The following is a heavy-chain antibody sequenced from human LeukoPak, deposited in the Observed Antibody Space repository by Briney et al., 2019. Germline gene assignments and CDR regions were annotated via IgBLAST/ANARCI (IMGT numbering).Heavy chain of an antibody. CDR1: GSTFSSYG. CDR3: AKDRFWGFLEWPDAFDI. V-gene: IGHV3-30*02. D-gene: IGHD3-3*01. J-gene: IGHJ3*02. Sequence: PGGSPRLSCAASGSTFSSYGMHWVRQAPGKGLEWVAFIRYDGSNKYYADSVKGRFTISRDNSKNTLYLQMNSLRAEDTAVYYCAKDRFWGFLEWPDAFDIWGQGTMVTVSS. CDR2: IRYDGSNK.